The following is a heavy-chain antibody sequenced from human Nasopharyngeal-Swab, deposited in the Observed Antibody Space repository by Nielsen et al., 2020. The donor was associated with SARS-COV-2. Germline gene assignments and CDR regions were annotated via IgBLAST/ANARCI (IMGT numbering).Heavy chain of an antibody. CDR2: IIPTLGIA. J-gene: IGHJ4*02. D-gene: IGHD1-26*01. CDR1: GGTFSSYA. CDR3: AREGVGATGRSDY. Sequence: SVKVSCKASGGTFSSYAISWVRQAPGQGLEWMGRIIPTLGIANYAQKFQGRVTITADKSTSTAYMELSSLRSEDTAVYYCAREGVGATGRSDYWGQGTLVTVSS. V-gene: IGHV1-69*04.